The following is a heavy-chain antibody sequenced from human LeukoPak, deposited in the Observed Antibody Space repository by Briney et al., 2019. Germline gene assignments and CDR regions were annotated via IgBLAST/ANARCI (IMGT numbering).Heavy chain of an antibody. CDR3: ASPSYRTYYDFWSGYYGMDV. D-gene: IGHD3-3*01. CDR2: MNPNSGNT. V-gene: IGHV1-8*01. Sequence: ASVKVSCKASGYTFTSYDINWVRQATGQGLEWMGWMNPNSGNTGYAQKFQGRVTMTRNTSISTAYMELSSLRSEDTAVYYCASPSYRTYYDFWSGYYGMDVWGQGTTVTVSS. J-gene: IGHJ6*02. CDR1: GYTFTSYD.